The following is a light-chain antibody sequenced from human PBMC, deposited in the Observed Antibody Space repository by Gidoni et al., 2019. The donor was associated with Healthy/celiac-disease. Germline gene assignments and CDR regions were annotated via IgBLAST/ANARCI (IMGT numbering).Light chain of an antibody. J-gene: IGKJ2*01. CDR2: DAS. CDR1: QSVSSY. CDR3: QQRSNWPRMYT. Sequence: DIVLTQSPATLSLSPGERATLSCRASQSVSSYLAWYQQKPGQAPRLLIYDASNRATGIPARFSGSGSGTDFTRTISSLEPEDFAVYYCQQRSNWPRMYTFGQGTKLEIK. V-gene: IGKV3-11*01.